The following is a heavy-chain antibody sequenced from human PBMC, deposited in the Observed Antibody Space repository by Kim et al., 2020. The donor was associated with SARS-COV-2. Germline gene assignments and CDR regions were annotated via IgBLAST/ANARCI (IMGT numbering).Heavy chain of an antibody. CDR1: GYTFTSYG. Sequence: ASVKVSCKASGYTFTSYGISWVRQAPGQGLEWMGWISAYNGNTNYAQKLQGRVTMTTDTSTSTAYMELRSLRSDDTAVYYCARVRLVVPAASLYYYYYGMDVGGQGTTLTVSS. CDR2: ISAYNGNT. CDR3: ARVRLVVPAASLYYYYYGMDV. J-gene: IGHJ6*02. V-gene: IGHV1-18*01. D-gene: IGHD2-2*01.